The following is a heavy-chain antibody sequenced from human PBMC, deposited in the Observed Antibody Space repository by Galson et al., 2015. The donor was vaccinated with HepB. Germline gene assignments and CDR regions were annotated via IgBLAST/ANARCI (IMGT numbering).Heavy chain of an antibody. D-gene: IGHD3-22*01. CDR3: AKAALYYDSSGYYSRNDY. Sequence: SLRLSCAASGFTFSSYGMHWVRQAPGKGLEWVAVISYDGSNKYYADSVKGRFTISRDNSKNTLYLQMNSLRAEDTAVYYCAKAALYYDSSGYYSRNDYWGQGTLVTVSS. V-gene: IGHV3-30*18. J-gene: IGHJ4*02. CDR1: GFTFSSYG. CDR2: ISYDGSNK.